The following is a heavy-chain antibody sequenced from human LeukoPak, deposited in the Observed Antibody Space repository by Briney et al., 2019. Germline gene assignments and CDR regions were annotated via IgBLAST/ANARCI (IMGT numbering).Heavy chain of an antibody. Sequence: SETLSLTCTVSGASISSYYWSWIRQPPGKGLEWIGYLYYSWSTNYNPSLKSRVTISVDTSKNQFSLRLSSVTAADTSVYYCASNWGGDEYYFDYWGQGSLVTVSS. CDR3: ASNWGGDEYYFDY. J-gene: IGHJ4*02. V-gene: IGHV4-59*08. CDR1: GASISSYY. D-gene: IGHD7-27*01. CDR2: LYYSWST.